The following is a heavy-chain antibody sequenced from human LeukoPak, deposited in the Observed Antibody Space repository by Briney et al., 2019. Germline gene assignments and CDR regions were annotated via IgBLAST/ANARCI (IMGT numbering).Heavy chain of an antibody. CDR2: ISAYNGNT. V-gene: IGHV1-18*01. CDR3: ATTPYSGSYTHWYYFDY. D-gene: IGHD1-26*01. Sequence: GASVKVSCKASGYTFTSYGISWVRQAPGQGLEWMGWISAYNGNTNYAQKLQGRVTTTTDTPTSTAYMELRSLRSDDTAVYYCATTPYSGSYTHWYYFDYWGQGTLVTVSS. CDR1: GYTFTSYG. J-gene: IGHJ4*02.